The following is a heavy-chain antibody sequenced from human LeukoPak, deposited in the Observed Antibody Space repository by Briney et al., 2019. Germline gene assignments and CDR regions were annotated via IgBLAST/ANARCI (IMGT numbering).Heavy chain of an antibody. J-gene: IGHJ6*03. CDR2: IYTSGST. CDR1: GGSISSYY. D-gene: IGHD3-3*01. V-gene: IGHV4-4*07. Sequence: SETLSLTCTVSGGSISSYYWSWIRQPAGKGLECIGRIYTSGSTNYNPSLKSRVTMSVDTSKNQFSLKLSSVTAADTAVYYCARSQSHYDFWSGYYTQYYYYYYMDVWGKGTTVTVSS. CDR3: ARSQSHYDFWSGYYTQYYYYYYMDV.